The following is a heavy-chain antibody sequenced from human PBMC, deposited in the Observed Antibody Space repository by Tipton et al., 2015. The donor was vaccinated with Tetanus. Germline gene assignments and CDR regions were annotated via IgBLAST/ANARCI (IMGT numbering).Heavy chain of an antibody. CDR2: VSGAGGSK. Sequence: SLRLSCVGSGFTFNDFAIHWVRQVSGKGLEWASAVSGAGGSKVYADSVKGRFTISRDNANNSLYLQMSSLRPEDTALYYCARAVRGRDVFDVWGQGTVVTVSS. D-gene: IGHD3-10*01. V-gene: IGHV3-9*01. CDR3: ARAVRGRDVFDV. J-gene: IGHJ3*01. CDR1: GFTFNDFA.